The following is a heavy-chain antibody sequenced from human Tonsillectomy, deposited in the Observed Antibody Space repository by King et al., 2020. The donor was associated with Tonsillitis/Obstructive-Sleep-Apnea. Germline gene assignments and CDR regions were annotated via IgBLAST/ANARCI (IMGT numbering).Heavy chain of an antibody. D-gene: IGHD4-17*01. CDR3: ARVGVYGDYAVEY. J-gene: IGHJ4*02. V-gene: IGHV4-34*01. Sequence: VQLQQWGAGLLKPSETLSLTCAVYGGSFSGHYWSWIRQPPGKGLDWVGEIHHSGGTNYNPSLKSRVTISVDTSKNQFSLKLSSVPAADTAVYYCARVGVYGDYAVEYWGQGTLVTVSS. CDR1: GGSFSGHY. CDR2: IHHSGGT.